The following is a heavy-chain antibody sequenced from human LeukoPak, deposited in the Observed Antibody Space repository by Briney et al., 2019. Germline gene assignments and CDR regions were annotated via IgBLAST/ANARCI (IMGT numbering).Heavy chain of an antibody. CDR3: ARGIVVVVAATSDAFDI. Sequence: PSETLSLTCTVSGGSISIGGYCWNWIRQPPGKGLEWIGYIYHSGITYYNPSLKSRVTISVDRSKNQFSLKLSSVTAADTAVYYCARGIVVVVAATSDAFDIWGQGTMVTVSS. V-gene: IGHV4-30-2*01. CDR2: IYHSGIT. J-gene: IGHJ3*02. D-gene: IGHD2-15*01. CDR1: GGSISIGGYC.